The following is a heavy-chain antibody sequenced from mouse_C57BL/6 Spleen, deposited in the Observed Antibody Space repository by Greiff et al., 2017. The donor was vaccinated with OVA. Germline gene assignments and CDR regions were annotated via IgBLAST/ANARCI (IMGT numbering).Heavy chain of an antibody. J-gene: IGHJ2*01. CDR3: ARGRDPVGDFDD. D-gene: IGHD6-1*01. CDR2: IDPEDGDT. Sequence: EVQLQQSGAELVKPGASVKLSCTASGFTIKDYYMHWVKQRPEQGLEWIGRIDPEDGDTKYAPKFKGKATMTADTSSSTAYLQLSSLTSEDTAVYCYARGRDPVGDFDDWGQGTTLTVSS. CDR1: GFTIKDYY. V-gene: IGHV14-2*01.